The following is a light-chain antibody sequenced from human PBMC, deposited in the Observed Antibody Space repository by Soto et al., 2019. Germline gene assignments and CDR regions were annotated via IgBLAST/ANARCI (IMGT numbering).Light chain of an antibody. CDR2: LNSDGSH. CDR3: QTWGTGIQV. CDR1: SGHSSYA. J-gene: IGLJ2*01. V-gene: IGLV4-69*01. Sequence: QPVLTQSPSASASLGASVKLTCTLSSGHSSYAIAWHQQQPEKGPRYLMKLNSDGSHSQGDGIPDRFSASSSGAERYLTSSTLQSEEEADYYCQTWGTGIQVFGGGTKLTVL.